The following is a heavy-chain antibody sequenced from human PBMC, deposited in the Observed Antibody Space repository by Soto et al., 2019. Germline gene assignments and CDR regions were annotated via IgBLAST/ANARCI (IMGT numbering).Heavy chain of an antibody. D-gene: IGHD6-19*01. CDR3: AKDDSYSSVWTGVFDY. CDR2: ISYDGSNK. J-gene: IGHJ4*02. Sequence: QVQLVESGGGVVQPGRSLRLSCAASGFTFSSYGMHWVRQAPGKGLEWVAVISYDGSNKYYADSVKGRFTISRDNSKNTLYLQMNSLRAEDTAVYYCAKDDSYSSVWTGVFDYWGQGTLVTVSS. CDR1: GFTFSSYG. V-gene: IGHV3-30*18.